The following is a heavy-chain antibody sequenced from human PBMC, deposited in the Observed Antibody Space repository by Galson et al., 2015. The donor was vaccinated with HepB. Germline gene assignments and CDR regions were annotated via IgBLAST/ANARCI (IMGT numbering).Heavy chain of an antibody. J-gene: IGHJ4*02. CDR3: ARNRGGGRPFDY. Sequence: SLRLSCAVSGFTLSDYHMNWIRQAPGKGLEWVSHISTSSTYTKYADSVKGRFTISRDNAKNSLYLQMYSLRAEDTAVYYCARNRGGGRPFDYWGQGTLVTVSS. CDR1: GFTLSDYH. V-gene: IGHV3-11*03. D-gene: IGHD2-15*01. CDR2: ISTSSTYT.